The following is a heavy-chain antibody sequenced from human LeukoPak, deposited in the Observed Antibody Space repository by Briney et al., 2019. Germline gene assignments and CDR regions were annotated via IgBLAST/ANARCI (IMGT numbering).Heavy chain of an antibody. CDR3: ARTTGGFDP. CDR2: IIPIFGTA. CDR1: GGTFSSHG. V-gene: IGHV1-69*05. Sequence: RASVKVSCKASGGTFSSHGISWVRQAPGQGLEWMGGIIPIFGTANYAQKFQGRVTITTDESTSTVYMELSSRRSEDTAVYYCARTTGGFDPWGQGTPVTVSS. D-gene: IGHD1-14*01. J-gene: IGHJ5*02.